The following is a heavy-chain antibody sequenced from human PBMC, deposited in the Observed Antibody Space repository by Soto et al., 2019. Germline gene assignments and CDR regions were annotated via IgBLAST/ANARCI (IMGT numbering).Heavy chain of an antibody. CDR2: ISSSSSYI. D-gene: IGHD6-13*01. CDR1: GSTLSSYS. V-gene: IGHV3-21*01. CDR3: ARASAGRYFDY. J-gene: IGHJ4*02. Sequence: EVQLGESGGGLVKPGGSLRLSCAASGSTLSSYSMNWVRQAPGKGLEWVSSISSSSSYIYYADSVKGRFTISRDNAKNSLYLQMNSLRAEDTAVYYCARASAGRYFDYWGQGTLVTVSS.